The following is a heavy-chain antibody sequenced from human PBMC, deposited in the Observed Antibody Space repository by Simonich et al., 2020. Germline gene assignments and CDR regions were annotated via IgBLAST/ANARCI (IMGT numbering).Heavy chain of an antibody. D-gene: IGHD5-18*01. Sequence: EVQLVESGGGLVKPGGSLRLSCAASGFTFSSYSMNWVRQAPGKVGEGVSSISSGSSYIYYADSVKGRFTISRDNAKNSLYLQMNSLRAEDTAVYYCARDVDTAMVFDYWGQGTLVTVSS. J-gene: IGHJ4*02. CDR1: GFTFSSYS. CDR2: ISSGSSYI. V-gene: IGHV3-21*01. CDR3: ARDVDTAMVFDY.